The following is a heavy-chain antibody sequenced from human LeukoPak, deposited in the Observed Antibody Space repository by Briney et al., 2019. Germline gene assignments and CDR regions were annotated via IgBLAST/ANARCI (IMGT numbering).Heavy chain of an antibody. CDR1: GFTFSSHH. CDR2: IKPDGSEK. J-gene: IGHJ4*02. CDR3: ARMSSYCDY. D-gene: IGHD2-2*01. Sequence: QAGGSLRLSCVASGFTFSSHHMNWVRQTPGKGLESVATIKPDGSEKYYVDSVKGRLTISRDNAKSSLYLQMNSLRAEDTGVYFCARMSSYCDYWGQGTLVTVSS. V-gene: IGHV3-7*01.